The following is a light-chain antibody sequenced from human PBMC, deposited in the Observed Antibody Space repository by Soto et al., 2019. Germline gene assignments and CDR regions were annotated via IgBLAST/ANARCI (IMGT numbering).Light chain of an antibody. J-gene: IGLJ2*01. V-gene: IGLV2-14*03. CDR2: DVS. CDR1: GSDVGAYDY. Sequence: QSVLTQPASVSGSPGQSITISCTGTGSDVGAYDYVSWYQHHPGKAPKLMIYDVSNRPPGVSNRFSGSKSGYTASLTISGLQAEDEADYYCSSYTTTSTLVVFGGGTKLTVL. CDR3: SSYTTTSTLVV.